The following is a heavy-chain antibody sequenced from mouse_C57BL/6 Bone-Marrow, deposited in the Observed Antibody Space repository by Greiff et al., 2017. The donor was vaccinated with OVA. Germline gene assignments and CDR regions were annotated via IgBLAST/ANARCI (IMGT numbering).Heavy chain of an antibody. CDR2: ISSGSSTI. V-gene: IGHV5-17*01. Sequence: EVQLQQPGGGLVKPGGSLKLSCAASGFTFSDYGMHWVRQAPEKGLEWVAYISSGSSTIYYADTVKGRFTISRDNAKNTQFLQMTSLRSEDTAMYYCARREGGLDYWGQGTTLTVSS. J-gene: IGHJ2*01. D-gene: IGHD1-1*02. CDR3: ARREGGLDY. CDR1: GFTFSDYG.